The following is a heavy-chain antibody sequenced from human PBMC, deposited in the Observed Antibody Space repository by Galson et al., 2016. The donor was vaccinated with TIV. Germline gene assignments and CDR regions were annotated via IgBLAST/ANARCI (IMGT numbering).Heavy chain of an antibody. V-gene: IGHV1-46*01. J-gene: IGHJ4*02. Sequence: SVKVSCKASGYTFINYYMHWVRQAPGQGLEWVGVIDPSGGGTPYAQKFQGRVAMTRDTSTNTVYMDLSSLTSDDTAVFYCAFWANPYYFVLWGQGTLITVSS. CDR1: GYTFINYY. CDR3: AFWANPYYFVL. D-gene: IGHD7-27*01. CDR2: IDPSGGGT.